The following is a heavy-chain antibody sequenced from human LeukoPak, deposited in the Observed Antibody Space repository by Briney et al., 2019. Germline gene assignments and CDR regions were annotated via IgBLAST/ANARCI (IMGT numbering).Heavy chain of an antibody. CDR3: AKGYRFGELSRGFWY. Sequence: GGSLRLSCVASGFTFSSYWMHWVRQAPGKGLVWVSRINSDGSSTSYADSVKGRFTISRDNAKNTLYLQMNSLRAEDTAVYYCAKGYRFGELSRGFWYWGQGTLVTVSS. D-gene: IGHD3-10*01. V-gene: IGHV3-74*01. CDR1: GFTFSSYW. J-gene: IGHJ4*02. CDR2: INSDGSST.